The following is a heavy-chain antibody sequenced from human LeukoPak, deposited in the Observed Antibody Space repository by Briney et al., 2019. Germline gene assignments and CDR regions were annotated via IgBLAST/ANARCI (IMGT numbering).Heavy chain of an antibody. Sequence: GGSLRLSCAASGFTFSSSAMSWVRQAPGKGLEWVSSISGSGGSPYYADSVKGRFTISRDNAKNSLYLQMNSLRAEDTAVYYCAELGITMIGGVWGKGTTVTISS. CDR1: GFTFSSSA. J-gene: IGHJ6*04. V-gene: IGHV3-23*01. D-gene: IGHD3-10*02. CDR3: AELGITMIGGV. CDR2: ISGSGGSP.